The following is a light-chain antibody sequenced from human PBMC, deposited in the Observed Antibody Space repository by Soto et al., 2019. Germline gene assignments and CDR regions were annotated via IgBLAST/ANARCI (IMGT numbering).Light chain of an antibody. Sequence: EIVLTQSPGPLSLSPGERASLSCRASQSVPKNFLAWYQQKPGQALRLLISGASSRATGIPDRFSGSGSGTDFTLTISRLEAEDFAVYFCQQYASSPLTFGGGTKVEIK. CDR2: GAS. V-gene: IGKV3-20*01. CDR1: QSVPKNF. J-gene: IGKJ4*01. CDR3: QQYASSPLT.